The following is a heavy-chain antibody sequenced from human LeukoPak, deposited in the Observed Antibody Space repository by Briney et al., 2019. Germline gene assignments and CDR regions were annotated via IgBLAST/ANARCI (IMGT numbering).Heavy chain of an antibody. CDR1: GFTFSDYG. J-gene: IGHJ4*02. D-gene: IGHD1-26*01. Sequence: GGSLRLSCAASGFTFSDYGMNWVRLAPGKGLEWVSYIRDSSGTIYYADSVKGRFTISKDNAKNSLSLQMNSLRDEDTAVYYWAGSQTRYLDYWGQGNLVTV. CDR3: AGSQTRYLDY. CDR2: IRDSSGTI. V-gene: IGHV3-48*02.